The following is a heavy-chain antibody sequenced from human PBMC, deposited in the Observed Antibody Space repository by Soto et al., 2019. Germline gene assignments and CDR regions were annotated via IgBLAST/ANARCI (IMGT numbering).Heavy chain of an antibody. CDR1: GDSISSPHYY. CDR2: IYYTGNN. Sequence: SETLSLTCTVSGDSISSPHYYWTWNRQPPGKGLEWVGYIYYTGNNFYNPALKSRVAMSVDPSTNQFPLKLASVTDADTAVYFCAREPKQNYDSSPWNGGFDSWGPGTLVTVSS. CDR3: AREPKQNYDSSPWNGGFDS. D-gene: IGHD3-22*01. J-gene: IGHJ4*02. V-gene: IGHV4-30-4*01.